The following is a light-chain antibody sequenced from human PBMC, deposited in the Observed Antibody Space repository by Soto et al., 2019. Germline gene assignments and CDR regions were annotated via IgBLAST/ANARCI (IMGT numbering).Light chain of an antibody. J-gene: IGKJ2*01. CDR2: GAS. CDR1: QSVSSSY. CDR3: QQYGSSPYT. Sequence: EIVLTQSPGTLSLSPGERATLSCRASQSVSSSYLAWYQQKPGQAPRLLIYGASSRATGIPDRFSGSGSRTEFTHTISRLEPEDFAVDYCQQYGSSPYTFGQGTKVDIK. V-gene: IGKV3-20*01.